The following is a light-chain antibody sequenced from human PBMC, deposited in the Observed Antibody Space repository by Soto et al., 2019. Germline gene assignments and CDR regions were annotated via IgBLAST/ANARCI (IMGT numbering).Light chain of an antibody. CDR2: DAS. V-gene: IGKV1-5*01. CDR1: HSISSW. Sequence: IQMTQSPSTLSASVGDRVTITCRASHSISSWLAWYQQKPGKAPKLLIYDASSLESGVPSRFSGSGSGTEFTLTISSLQPDDFATYYCQQYNSYSPTFGQGTKVDIK. CDR3: QQYNSYSPT. J-gene: IGKJ1*01.